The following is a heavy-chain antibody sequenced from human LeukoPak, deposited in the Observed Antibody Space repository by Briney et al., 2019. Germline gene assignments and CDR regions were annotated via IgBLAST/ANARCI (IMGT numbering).Heavy chain of an antibody. V-gene: IGHV3-7*01. D-gene: IGHD6-13*01. CDR2: IREDGSEK. J-gene: IGHJ4*02. CDR3: AVIVAAGTGGFDS. CDR1: GFTISRYW. Sequence: GGSLRLSCAASGFTISRYWMSWVRQAPGKGLEWVANIREDGSEKNYVDSVKGRFTISRDNAKSSLYLQMNSLRVEDTALYYCAVIVAAGTGGFDSWGQGTLVTVSS.